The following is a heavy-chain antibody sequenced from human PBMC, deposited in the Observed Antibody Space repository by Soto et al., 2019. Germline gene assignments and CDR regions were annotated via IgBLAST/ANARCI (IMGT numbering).Heavy chain of an antibody. D-gene: IGHD3-3*01. J-gene: IGHJ6*03. CDR1: GGSISSYY. CDR3: ARYYDFAMDV. CDR2: IYYSGST. Sequence: SETLSLTCTVSGGSISSYYWSWIRQPPGKGLEWIGYIYYSGSTNYNPSLKSRVTISVDTSKNQFSLKLSSVTATDTAVYYCARYYDFAMDVWGKGTTVTVSS. V-gene: IGHV4-59*01.